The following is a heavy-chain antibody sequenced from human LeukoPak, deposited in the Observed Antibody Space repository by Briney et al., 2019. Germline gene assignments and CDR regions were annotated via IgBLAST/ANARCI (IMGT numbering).Heavy chain of an antibody. CDR2: ISGDGTRT. CDR3: AKWPEGAMDYFDY. CDR1: GISFSSHA. D-gene: IGHD3-16*01. V-gene: IGHV3-23*01. J-gene: IGHJ4*02. Sequence: GGSMRLSCAASGISFSSHAMTWARQAPVKGLEWVSAISGDGTRTYYADSVKGRFTISRDNSKNTLYLEMSSLRVEDTAIYYCAKWPEGAMDYFDYWGQGTLVTVSS.